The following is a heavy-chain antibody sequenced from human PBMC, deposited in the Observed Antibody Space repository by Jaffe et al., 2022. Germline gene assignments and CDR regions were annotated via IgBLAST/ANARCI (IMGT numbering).Heavy chain of an antibody. J-gene: IGHJ6*03. D-gene: IGHD2-15*01. V-gene: IGHV4-4*02. CDR1: GGSISSSNW. Sequence: QVQLQESGPGLVKPSGTLSLTCAVSGGSISSSNWWSWVRQPPGKGLEWIGEIYHSGSTNYNPSLKSRVTISVDKSKNQFSLKLSSVTAADTAVYYCATTICSGGSCAFYYYYYMDVWGKGTTVTVSS. CDR3: ATTICSGGSCAFYYYYYMDV. CDR2: IYHSGST.